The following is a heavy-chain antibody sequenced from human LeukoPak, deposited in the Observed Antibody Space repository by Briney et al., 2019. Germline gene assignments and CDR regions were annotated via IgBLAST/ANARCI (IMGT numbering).Heavy chain of an antibody. V-gene: IGHV1-18*01. CDR2: ISAYNGNT. D-gene: IGHD3-9*01. CDR3: ARDLDDILTGYYLGFDY. CDR1: GYTFTSYG. J-gene: IGHJ4*02. Sequence: GASVKVSCKAPGYTFTSYGISWVRQAPGQALEWRGWISAYNGNTNYAQKLQGRVTMTTDASTSTAYMELRSLRSDDTAVYYCARDLDDILTGYYLGFDYWGRGTLVTVSS.